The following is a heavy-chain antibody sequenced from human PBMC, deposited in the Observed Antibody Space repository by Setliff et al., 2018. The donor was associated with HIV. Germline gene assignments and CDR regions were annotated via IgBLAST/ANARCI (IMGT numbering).Heavy chain of an antibody. CDR2: IHHSGSA. CDR3: ASPRSLLVWYDAFDI. Sequence: PSETLSLTCAVSGYSISDGYYWGWIRQPPGKGPEWIGSIHHSGSAHFNPSLKSRVAMSVDTSENQFFLTLSSVTAADTAVYYCASPRSLLVWYDAFDIWGQGTMVTVSS. CDR1: GYSISDGYY. V-gene: IGHV4-38-2*01. J-gene: IGHJ3*02. D-gene: IGHD3-16*01.